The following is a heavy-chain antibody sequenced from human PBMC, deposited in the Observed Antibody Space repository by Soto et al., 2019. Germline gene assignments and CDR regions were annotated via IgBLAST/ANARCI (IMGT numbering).Heavy chain of an antibody. J-gene: IGHJ6*02. D-gene: IGHD3-16*01. CDR3: ARLAMASRRGYYGMDV. CDR2: IDPSDSYT. V-gene: IGHV5-10-1*01. Sequence: GESLKISCKGSGYSFTSYWITWVRQMPGKGLEWMGRIDPSDSYTNYSPSFQGHVTISADKSISTAYLQWSSLKASDTAMYYCARLAMASRRGYYGMDVWGQGTTVTV. CDR1: GYSFTSYW.